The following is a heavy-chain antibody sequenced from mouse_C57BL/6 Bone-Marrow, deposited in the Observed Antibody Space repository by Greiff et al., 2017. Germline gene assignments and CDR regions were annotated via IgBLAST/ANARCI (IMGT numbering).Heavy chain of an antibody. J-gene: IGHJ4*01. CDR3: ARDDGYFYAMDY. CDR2: IYPRSGNT. D-gene: IGHD2-3*01. V-gene: IGHV1-81*01. Sequence: VQLQQSGAELARPGASVKLSCKASGYTFTSYGISWVKQRTGQGLEWIGEIYPRSGNTYYNEQFKGKATLTADKSSSTAYMELRSLTSEDSAVYFCARDDGYFYAMDYWGQGTSVTVSS. CDR1: GYTFTSYG.